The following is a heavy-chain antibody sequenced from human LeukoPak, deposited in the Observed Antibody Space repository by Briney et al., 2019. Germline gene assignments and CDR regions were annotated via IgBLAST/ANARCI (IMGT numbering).Heavy chain of an antibody. J-gene: IGHJ4*02. CDR3: ARGFLGDYFGSGSYYVFDY. D-gene: IGHD3-10*01. CDR2: IYHSGST. CDR1: GGSISSSNW. Sequence: SETLSLTCAVSGGSISSSNWWSWVRQPPGKGLEWIGEIYHSGSTNYNPSLKSRVTISVDKSKNQFSLNLSSVTAADTAVYYCARGFLGDYFGSGSYYVFDYWGQGTLVTVSS. V-gene: IGHV4-4*02.